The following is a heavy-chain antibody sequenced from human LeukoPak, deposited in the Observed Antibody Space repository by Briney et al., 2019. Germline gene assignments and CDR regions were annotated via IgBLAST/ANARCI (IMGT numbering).Heavy chain of an antibody. J-gene: IGHJ4*02. CDR2: IYTSGST. D-gene: IGHD3-9*01. Sequence: SETLSLTCTVSGGSLSSYYWSWLRQPAGKGLEWIGRIYTSGSTNYNPSLKSRVTISVDTSKNQFSLKLSSLRSEDTAVYYCASLGGIYYDILTGYYTDDYGGQGTLVTVSS. CDR3: ASLGGIYYDILTGYYTDDY. CDR1: GGSLSSYY. V-gene: IGHV4-4*07.